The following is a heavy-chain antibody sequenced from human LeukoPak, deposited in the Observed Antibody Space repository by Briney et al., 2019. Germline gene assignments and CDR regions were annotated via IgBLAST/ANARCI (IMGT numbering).Heavy chain of an antibody. CDR1: GVSISSSNSY. J-gene: IGHJ5*02. V-gene: IGHV4-39*07. CDR3: ARGVSGSGSYYSVNWFDP. Sequence: SETLSLTCTVSGVSISSSNSYWGWIRQPPGKGLEWIGSIYYSGSTYYNPSLKSRVTISVDTSKNQFSLKLSSVTAADTAVYYCARGVSGSGSYYSVNWFDPWGQGTLVTVSS. CDR2: IYYSGST. D-gene: IGHD3-10*01.